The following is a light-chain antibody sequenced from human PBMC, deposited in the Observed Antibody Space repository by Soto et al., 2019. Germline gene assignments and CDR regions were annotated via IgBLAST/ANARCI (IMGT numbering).Light chain of an antibody. CDR2: GAS. V-gene: IGKV3-11*01. Sequence: EIVLTQSPATLSLSPGERATLSCRASQSVSTYLAWYQQKPGQAPRLLIYGASNGATGIPARFSGSGSETDFTLTSSSLVPEDFAVYYCQQRSDWPPIFAFGPGTKVDIK. CDR3: QQRSDWPPIFA. J-gene: IGKJ3*01. CDR1: QSVSTY.